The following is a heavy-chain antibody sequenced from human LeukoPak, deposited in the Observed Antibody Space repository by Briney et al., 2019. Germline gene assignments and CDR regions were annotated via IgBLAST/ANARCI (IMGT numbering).Heavy chain of an antibody. J-gene: IGHJ3*02. CDR2: ISYDGSNK. CDR1: GFTFSSYA. CDR3: ARGGFDI. V-gene: IGHV3-30-3*01. Sequence: GRSLRLSCAASGFTFSSYAMHWVRQAPGKGLEWVAVISYDGSNKYYADSVKGRFTISRDNSKNTLYLQMNSLRAEDTAVYYCARGGFDIWGQGTTVTVSS.